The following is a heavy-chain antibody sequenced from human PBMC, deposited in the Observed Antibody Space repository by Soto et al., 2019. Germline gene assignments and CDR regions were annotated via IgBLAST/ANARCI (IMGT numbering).Heavy chain of an antibody. D-gene: IGHD2-2*01. CDR2: IYYSGTT. CDR3: ARLHGYIISSSCHGHYAMDV. J-gene: IGHJ6*02. V-gene: IGHV4-39*01. CDR1: SASISSSSYT. Sequence: QLQLQESGPGLVKPSETLSLTCTVSSASISSSSYTWGWIRQPPGKGLEGIGSIYYSGTTYYNPSLNSRVPVSVDTSKNPFSLKVTSVTAADTAVYYCARLHGYIISSSCHGHYAMDVWGQGTTVTVSS.